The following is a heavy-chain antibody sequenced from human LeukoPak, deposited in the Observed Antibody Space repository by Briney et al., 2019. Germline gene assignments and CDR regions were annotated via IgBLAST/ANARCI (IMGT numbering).Heavy chain of an antibody. CDR2: MNPGSGNT. J-gene: IGHJ4*02. V-gene: IGHV1-8*03. CDR3: ARGFINGPYYFDY. Sequence: ASVKVSCKTSGYSFTNYDINWVRQATGLGLEWMGWMNPGSGNTGSAQKFQGRVTITRDTSTSTAFLELSGLTSEDTAVYYCARGFINGPYYFDYWGQGTLVTVSS. CDR1: GYSFTNYD. D-gene: IGHD2-8*01.